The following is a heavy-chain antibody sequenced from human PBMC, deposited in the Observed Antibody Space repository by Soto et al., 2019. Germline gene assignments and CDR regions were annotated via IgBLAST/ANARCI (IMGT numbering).Heavy chain of an antibody. V-gene: IGHV6-1*01. CDR1: GDNVSSNPGS. CDR2: TYFRSKRYK. J-gene: IGHJ5*02. Sequence: PSPTHSLTNAISGDNVSSNPGSWHWLKQSPSRVLEWLGRTYFRSKRYKEYAVSVKSRIIINPDTSNNQFSLQLNSVTPEDTAVYFFAKADNRGPKTGYAFDPWGQGIMGTVSS. CDR3: AKADNRGPKTGYAFDP. D-gene: IGHD5-12*01.